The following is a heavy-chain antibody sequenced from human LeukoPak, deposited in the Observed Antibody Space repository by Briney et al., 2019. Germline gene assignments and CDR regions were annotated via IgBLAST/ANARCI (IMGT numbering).Heavy chain of an antibody. V-gene: IGHV3-21*01. D-gene: IGHD4-17*01. CDR2: IGSSSSYI. CDR3: ARDRWEDEYGDYAY. CDR1: GFTFSSYS. Sequence: GGSLRLSCAVSGFTFSSYSMNWVRQAPGKGLEWVSSIGSSSSYIYSADSVKGRLTISRDNAKSSLYLQMNSLRVEDTAVYYCARDRWEDEYGDYAYWGQGTLVTVSS. J-gene: IGHJ4*02.